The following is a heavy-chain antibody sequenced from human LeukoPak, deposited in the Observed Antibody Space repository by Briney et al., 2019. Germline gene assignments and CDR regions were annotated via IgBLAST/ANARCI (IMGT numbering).Heavy chain of an antibody. CDR3: AAPYSSTWFDY. V-gene: IGHV1-58*01. D-gene: IGHD6-13*01. Sequence: PLASVKVSCKASGFTFTSSSAVQWVRQARGQRLEWIGWIVVGSDNTNYAQTFQERVTITRDMSTSTAYMELSSLRSEDTAVYYCAAPYSSTWFDYWGQGTLVTVSS. CDR1: GFTFTSSSA. J-gene: IGHJ4*02. CDR2: IVVGSDNT.